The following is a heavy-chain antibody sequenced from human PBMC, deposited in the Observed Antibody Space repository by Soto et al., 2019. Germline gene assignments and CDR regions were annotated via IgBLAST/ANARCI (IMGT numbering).Heavy chain of an antibody. V-gene: IGHV3-23*01. CDR3: AKGFVATIRPNWFDP. Sequence: EVQLLESGGGLIQPGGSLRLSCAASGFTFSSYAMSWVRQAPGKGLEWVSAISGSGGSTYYADSVKGRFTISRDNSKNTLYLQMHSLRAEDTAVYYCAKGFVATIRPNWFDPWGQGTLVTVSS. CDR2: ISGSGGST. CDR1: GFTFSSYA. J-gene: IGHJ5*02. D-gene: IGHD5-12*01.